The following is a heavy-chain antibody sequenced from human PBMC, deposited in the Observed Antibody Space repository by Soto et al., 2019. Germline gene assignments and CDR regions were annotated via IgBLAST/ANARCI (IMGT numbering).Heavy chain of an antibody. Sequence: SETLSLTCTVSGGSISNYYWSWIRQPPGEGLEWIGNIHYSGSTNYNPSLKSRVIISVDTSKNQFSLKLSSVTAADTAVYYCARFRYRMVRGVITQSDAFDIWGQGTMVTVSS. CDR3: ARFRYRMVRGVITQSDAFDI. CDR2: IHYSGST. J-gene: IGHJ3*02. D-gene: IGHD3-10*01. CDR1: GGSISNYY. V-gene: IGHV4-59*08.